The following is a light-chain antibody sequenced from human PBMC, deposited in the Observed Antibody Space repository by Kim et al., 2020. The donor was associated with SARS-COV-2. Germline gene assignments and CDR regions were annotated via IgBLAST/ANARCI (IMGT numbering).Light chain of an antibody. CDR3: CSYEGTVV. CDR1: SSDGV. Sequence: ADVSGAPGQSITISCTGASSDGVSWYQHHPGEAPKLIIFEVNKRPSQISNRFSGSKAGNTASLTIAGLQAEDEANYYCCSYEGTVVFGGGTQRTVL. CDR2: EVN. J-gene: IGLJ2*01. V-gene: IGLV2-23*02.